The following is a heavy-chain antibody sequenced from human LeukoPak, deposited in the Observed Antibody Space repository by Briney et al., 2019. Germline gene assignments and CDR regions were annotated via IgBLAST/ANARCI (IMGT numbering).Heavy chain of an antibody. J-gene: IGHJ4*02. V-gene: IGHV3-23*02. CDR1: GFTFSSYA. CDR2: ISGSGGGR. D-gene: IGHD5-12*01. CDR3: AKGNVDIVATTD. Sequence: GGSLRLSCTASGFTFSSYALSWVRKAPGKGKEWVSAISGSGGGRSYEDSVMGRLTISRENSNNTLYLQMSSRRADDTAVYYGAKGNVDIVATTDWGQGTLVTVST.